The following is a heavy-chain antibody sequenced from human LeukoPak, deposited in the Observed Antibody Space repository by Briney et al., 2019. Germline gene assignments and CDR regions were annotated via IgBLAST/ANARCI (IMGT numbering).Heavy chain of an antibody. CDR1: GFTFSTYD. D-gene: IGHD1-26*01. V-gene: IGHV3-30*02. CDR2: IRYDGSNR. Sequence: GGSLRLSCATSGFTFSTYDMHWVRQAPGKGLEWVSFIRYDGSNRNYADSVQGRFTISRDNSKNTLYLQMTSLREEDTAVYYCTRDPILGAPDYFDYWGQGTLVTVSS. CDR3: TRDPILGAPDYFDY. J-gene: IGHJ4*02.